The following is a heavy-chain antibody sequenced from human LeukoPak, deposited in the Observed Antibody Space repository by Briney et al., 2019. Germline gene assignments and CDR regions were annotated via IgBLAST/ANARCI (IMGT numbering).Heavy chain of an antibody. CDR2: IYYSGTT. V-gene: IGHV4-39*01. CDR3: ARLNYYTLSGYYFDY. CDR1: GGSIRSRTYY. D-gene: IGHD3-22*01. Sequence: SETLSLTCTVSGGSIRSRTYYWGWIRHPPGKGLEWVGSIYYSGTTYYNPSLKSRVSISVDTSKNQLSLKLSSVTAADTAVYYCARLNYYTLSGYYFDYWGQGTLVTVSS. J-gene: IGHJ4*02.